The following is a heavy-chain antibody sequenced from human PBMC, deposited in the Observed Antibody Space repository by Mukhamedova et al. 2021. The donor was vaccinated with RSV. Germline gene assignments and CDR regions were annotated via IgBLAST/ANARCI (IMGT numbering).Heavy chain of an antibody. Sequence: VANINQGGSEKYYVDSVKGRFTISRDNARNSLYLQMNSLRAEDTAVYFCARADYYDSSDLDYWGRGTLVTVSS. V-gene: IGHV3-7*01. CDR2: INQGGSEK. CDR3: ARADYYDSSDLDY. D-gene: IGHD3-22*01. J-gene: IGHJ4*02.